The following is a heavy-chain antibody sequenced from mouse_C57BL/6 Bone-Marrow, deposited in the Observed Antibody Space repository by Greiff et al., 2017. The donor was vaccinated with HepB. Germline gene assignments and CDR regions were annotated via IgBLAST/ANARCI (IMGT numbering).Heavy chain of an antibody. J-gene: IGHJ3*01. V-gene: IGHV6-3*01. CDR2: IRLKSDNYAT. CDR3: TGLYYYGSSSIYYGNYAGFAY. D-gene: IGHD1-1*01. Sequence: EVKLMESGGGLVQPGGSMKLSCVASGFTFSNYWMNWVRQSPEKGLEWVAQIRLKSDNYATHYAESVKGRFTISRDDSKSSVYLQMNNLRAEDTGIYYCTGLYYYGSSSIYYGNYAGFAYWGQGTLVTVSA. CDR1: GFTFSNYW.